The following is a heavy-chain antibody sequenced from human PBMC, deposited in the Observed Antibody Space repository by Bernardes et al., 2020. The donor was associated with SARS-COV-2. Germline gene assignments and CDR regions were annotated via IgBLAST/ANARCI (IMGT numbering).Heavy chain of an antibody. CDR3: TRDIGGYAGY. CDR1: GYIFSTYW. CDR2: INTDGRTT. Sequence: GGSLRLSCAASGYIFSTYWMHWVRQVPGKGLVWVSRINTDGRTTDYADSVKGRFTISRDNTKNTLYLQMNSLRAEDTAVYYCTRDIGGYAGYWGPGTAVIVSS. D-gene: IGHD5-12*01. V-gene: IGHV3-74*01. J-gene: IGHJ4*02.